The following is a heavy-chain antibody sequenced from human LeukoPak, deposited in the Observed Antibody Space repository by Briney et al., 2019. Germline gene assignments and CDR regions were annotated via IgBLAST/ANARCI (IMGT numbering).Heavy chain of an antibody. V-gene: IGHV4-34*01. CDR2: INHSGST. D-gene: IGHD6-13*01. Sequence: SETLSLTCAVYGGSFSGYYWSWIRQPPGKGLEWIGEINHSGSTNYNPSLKSRVTISVDTSKNQFSLKLSSVTAADTAVYYCARARIAAAYFDYWGRGTLVTVSS. CDR3: ARARIAAAYFDY. CDR1: GGSFSGYY. J-gene: IGHJ4*02.